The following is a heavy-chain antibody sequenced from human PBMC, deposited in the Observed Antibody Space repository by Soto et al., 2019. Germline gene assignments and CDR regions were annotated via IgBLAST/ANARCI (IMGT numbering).Heavy chain of an antibody. CDR2: IFSNDEK. V-gene: IGHV2-26*01. D-gene: IGHD3-9*01. CDR1: VFSLSTARMG. CDR3: ARITRRLRYCDWFGDFDY. J-gene: IGHJ4*02. Sequence: QVTLKESGPVLVKPTETLTLTCTVSVFSLSTARMGVSWIRQPPGKPLEWLAHIFSNDEKSYSTSLKSRLTISKDTANSKVVLNMTNMNPVDTATYFYARITRRLRYCDWFGDFDYWGQGTLVTVSS.